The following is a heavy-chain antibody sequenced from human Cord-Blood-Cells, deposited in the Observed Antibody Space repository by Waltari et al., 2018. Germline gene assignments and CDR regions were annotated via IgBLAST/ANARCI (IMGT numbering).Heavy chain of an antibody. D-gene: IGHD3-10*01. CDR1: GGSFSGYY. V-gene: IGHV4-34*01. CDR2: INHSGST. CDR3: ARAVDYGSGSYFDY. Sequence: QVQLQQWGAGLLKPSETLSLTCAVYGGSFSGYYWSWIRQPPGKGLEWIGEINHSGSTNYNPSLASRVTISVDTSKNQFSLKLSSVTAADTAVYYCARAVDYGSGSYFDYWGQGTLVTVSS. J-gene: IGHJ4*02.